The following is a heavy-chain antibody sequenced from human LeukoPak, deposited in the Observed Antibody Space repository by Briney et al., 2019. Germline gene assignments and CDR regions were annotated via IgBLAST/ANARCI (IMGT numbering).Heavy chain of an antibody. D-gene: IGHD6-19*01. J-gene: IGHJ4*02. CDR2: ISYDGSNK. CDR3: AKDQGGSSGWYPEFDY. V-gene: IGHV3-30*18. CDR1: GFTFSSYG. Sequence: PGGSLRLSCAASGFTFSSYGMHWVRQAPGKGLEWVAVISYDGSNKYYADSVKGRFTVSRDNSKNTLYLQMNSLRAEDTAVYYCAKDQGGSSGWYPEFDYWGQGTLVTVSS.